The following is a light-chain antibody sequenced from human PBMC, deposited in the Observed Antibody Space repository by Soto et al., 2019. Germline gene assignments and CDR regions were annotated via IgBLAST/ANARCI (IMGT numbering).Light chain of an antibody. V-gene: IGKV1-33*01. CDR1: QDIKKN. J-gene: IGKJ5*01. Sequence: DIQMTQSPSSLAASVGDRVTINCQASQDIKKNLIWYQQKPGKAPKLLIYDASDLETGVPSRFSGSGSGTGFTFTISSLQPEDFATYYCQQYESLPLTFGQGTRLEIK. CDR2: DAS. CDR3: QQYESLPLT.